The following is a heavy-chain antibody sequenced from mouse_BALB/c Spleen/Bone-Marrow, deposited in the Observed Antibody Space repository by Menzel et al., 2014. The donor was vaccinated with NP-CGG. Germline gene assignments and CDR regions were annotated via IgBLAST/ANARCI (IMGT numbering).Heavy chain of an antibody. CDR2: INPSNGGT. J-gene: IGHJ2*01. CDR1: GYTFTSYW. V-gene: IGHV1S16*01. Sequence: QVQLQQSGAELVKPGASVKLSCKASGYTFTSYWMHCVKLRPGQGFEWIGEINPSNGGTNYNEKFKRKATLTVDKSSSTAYMQLSSLTSEDSAVYCCTIGGFDYWGQGTTLTVSS. CDR3: TIGGFDY.